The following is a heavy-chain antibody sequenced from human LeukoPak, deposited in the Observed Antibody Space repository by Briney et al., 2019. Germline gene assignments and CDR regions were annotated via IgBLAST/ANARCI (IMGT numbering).Heavy chain of an antibody. CDR2: ISGSGGST. V-gene: IGHV3-23*01. Sequence: GGSLRLSCAASGFTFSSYGMSWVRQAPGKGLEWVSAISGSGGSTYYADSVKGRFTISRDNSKSTLYLQMNSLRAEDTAVYYCAKTSYGSEPTNAFDIWGQGTMVTVSS. CDR3: AKTSYGSEPTNAFDI. J-gene: IGHJ3*02. CDR1: GFTFSSYG. D-gene: IGHD3-10*01.